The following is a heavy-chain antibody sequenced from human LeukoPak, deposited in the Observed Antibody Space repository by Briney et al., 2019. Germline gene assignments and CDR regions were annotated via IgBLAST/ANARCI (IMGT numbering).Heavy chain of an antibody. V-gene: IGHV3-30*18. CDR3: AKEVIEGSGYDTYYFDY. D-gene: IGHD5-12*01. J-gene: IGHJ4*02. CDR2: ISPDGSYK. Sequence: GSLRLSCAASGFTFSKYGLHWVRQAPGKGLEWVALISPDGSYKNYADSLKGRFTISRDNSKNTLYLEMNSLRGEDTAVYYCAKEVIEGSGYDTYYFDYWGQGTLVTVSS. CDR1: GFTFSKYG.